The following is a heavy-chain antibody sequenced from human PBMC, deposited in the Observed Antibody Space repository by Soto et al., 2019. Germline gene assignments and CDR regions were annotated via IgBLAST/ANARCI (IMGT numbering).Heavy chain of an antibody. V-gene: IGHV1-24*01. Sequence: ASVKVSCKVSGYSLTELSMHWVRQAPGKGLEWMGGFDPEDGETIYAQKFQGRVTMTEDTSTDTAYMELSSLRSEDTAVYYCATVDIVLVTGAFDIWGQGTMVTVS. CDR1: GYSLTELS. CDR3: ATVDIVLVTGAFDI. J-gene: IGHJ3*02. CDR2: FDPEDGET. D-gene: IGHD2-2*03.